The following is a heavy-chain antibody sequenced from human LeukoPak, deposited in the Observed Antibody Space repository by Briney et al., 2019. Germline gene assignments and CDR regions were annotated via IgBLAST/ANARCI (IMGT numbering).Heavy chain of an antibody. CDR3: ARGDFSDYGDYVDAFDI. CDR2: IKQDGSAK. J-gene: IGHJ3*02. D-gene: IGHD4-17*01. Sequence: GGSLRLSCAASGFTFNNYWMSWVRQVPGKGLQWVANIKQDGSAKFYVDSVKGRFTISRYNTKNSLYLRMNSLRVEDTAVYYCARGDFSDYGDYVDAFDIWGQGTMVTVSS. CDR1: GFTFNNYW. V-gene: IGHV3-7*01.